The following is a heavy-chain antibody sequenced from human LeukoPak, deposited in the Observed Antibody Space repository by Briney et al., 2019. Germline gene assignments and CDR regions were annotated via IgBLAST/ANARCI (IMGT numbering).Heavy chain of an antibody. CDR1: GFTFSSYA. J-gene: IGHJ4*02. CDR2: MSYDGSNK. CDR3: ARGRGYGDYGPYFDY. D-gene: IGHD4-17*01. Sequence: GGSLRLSCAASGFTFSSYAMHWVRQAPGKGLEWVAVMSYDGSNKYYADSVKGRFTISRDNAKNSLYLQMNSLRAEDTAVYYCARGRGYGDYGPYFDYWGQGTLVTVSS. V-gene: IGHV3-30*04.